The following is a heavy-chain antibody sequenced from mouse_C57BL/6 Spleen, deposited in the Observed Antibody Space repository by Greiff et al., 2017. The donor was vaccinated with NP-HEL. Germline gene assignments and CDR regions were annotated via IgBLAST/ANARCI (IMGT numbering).Heavy chain of an antibody. V-gene: IGHV1-69*01. J-gene: IGHJ4*01. CDR3: ARGGYGNWAMDY. CDR1: GYTFTSYW. Sequence: QVQLQQPGAELVMPGASVKLSCKASGYTFTSYWMHWVKQRPGQGLEWIGEIDPSDSYTNYNQKFKGKSTLTVDKSSSTAYMQLSSLTSEDSAVYYCARGGYGNWAMDYWGQGSSVTFSS. CDR2: IDPSDSYT. D-gene: IGHD2-1*01.